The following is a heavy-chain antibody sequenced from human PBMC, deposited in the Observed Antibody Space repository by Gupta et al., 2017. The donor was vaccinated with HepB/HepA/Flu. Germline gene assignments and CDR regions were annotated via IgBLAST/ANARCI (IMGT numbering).Heavy chain of an antibody. D-gene: IGHD4-17*01. Sequence: VKPSETLSLTCTVSGGSISSSSYYWGWIRQPPGKGLEWIGSIYYSGSTYYNPSLKSRVTISVDTSKKQFSLKLSSVTAADTAVYYCARMTTVTTTVVDYWGQGTLVTVSS. V-gene: IGHV4-39*01. CDR3: ARMTTVTTTVVDY. CDR2: IYYSGST. J-gene: IGHJ4*02. CDR1: GGSISSSSYY.